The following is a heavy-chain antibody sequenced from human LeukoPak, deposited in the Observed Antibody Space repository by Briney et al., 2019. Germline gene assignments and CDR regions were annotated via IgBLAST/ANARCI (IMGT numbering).Heavy chain of an antibody. CDR2: IRYDGSNK. CDR3: ANAQDYYDSSGSMSY. J-gene: IGHJ4*02. V-gene: IGHV3-30*02. Sequence: PGGSLRLSCAASGFTFSSYGMHWVRQAPGKGLEWVAFIRYDGSNKYYADSVKGRFTISRDNSKNTLYLQMNSLRAEDTALYYCANAQDYYDSSGSMSYWGQGTLVTVSS. D-gene: IGHD3-22*01. CDR1: GFTFSSYG.